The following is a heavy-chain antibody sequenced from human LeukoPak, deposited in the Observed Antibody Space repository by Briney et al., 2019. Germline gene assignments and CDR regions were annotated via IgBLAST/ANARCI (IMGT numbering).Heavy chain of an antibody. CDR3: AKDLRGAY. CDR2: ITSSGGST. V-gene: IGHV3-23*01. J-gene: IGHJ4*02. Sequence: GGSLRLSCAASGFTLSSYAMSWVRQAPGKGLQWVSSITSSGGSTYYADSVKGRFTISRDNSKNTLYLQMNSLRAEDTAVFYCAKDLRGAYWGQGTLVTVSS. CDR1: GFTLSSYA. D-gene: IGHD1-26*01.